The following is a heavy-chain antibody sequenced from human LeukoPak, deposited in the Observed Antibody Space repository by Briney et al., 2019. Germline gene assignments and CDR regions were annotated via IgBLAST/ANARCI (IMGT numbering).Heavy chain of an antibody. CDR1: GGSISSGSYY. V-gene: IGHV4-61*02. CDR2: IYTSGST. CDR3: ARMMTRKSYYMDV. J-gene: IGHJ6*03. Sequence: PSETLSLTCTVSGGSISSGSYYWSWIRQPAGKGLEWIGRIYTSGSTNYNPSLKSRVTISVDTSKNQFSLKLSSVTAADTAVDYCARMMTRKSYYMDVWGKGTTVTVSS. D-gene: IGHD3-16*01.